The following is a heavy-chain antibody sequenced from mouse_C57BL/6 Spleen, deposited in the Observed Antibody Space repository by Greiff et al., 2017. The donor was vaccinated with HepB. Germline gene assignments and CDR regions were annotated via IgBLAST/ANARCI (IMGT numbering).Heavy chain of an antibody. Sequence: QVQLQQSGPELVKPGASVKISCKASGYSFTSYYIHWVKQRPGQGLEWSGWIYPGSGNTKYNEKFKGKATLTADTSSSTAYMQLSSLTSEDSAVYYCATTVVGMPYYFDYWGQGTTLTVSS. CDR2: IYPGSGNT. CDR1: GYSFTSYY. J-gene: IGHJ2*01. CDR3: ATTVVGMPYYFDY. D-gene: IGHD1-1*01. V-gene: IGHV1-66*01.